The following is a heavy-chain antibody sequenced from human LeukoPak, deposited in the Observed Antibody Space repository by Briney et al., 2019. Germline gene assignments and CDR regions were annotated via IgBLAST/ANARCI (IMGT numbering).Heavy chain of an antibody. Sequence: GESLKISCQGSGYSFTTYWIGWVRQMPGKGLECMGIIYPGDSDTRYSPSFQGQVTISADKSINTAYLQWNSLKASDTAMYYCARLGTYWSNYYFEYWGQGTLVTVSS. CDR3: ARLGTYWSNYYFEY. CDR2: IYPGDSDT. J-gene: IGHJ4*02. CDR1: GYSFTTYW. V-gene: IGHV5-51*01. D-gene: IGHD3-10*01.